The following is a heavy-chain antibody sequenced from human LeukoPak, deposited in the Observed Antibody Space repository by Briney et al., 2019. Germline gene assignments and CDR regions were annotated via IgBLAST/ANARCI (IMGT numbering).Heavy chain of an antibody. CDR2: IGGSGTST. CDR1: AFTFSNYA. Sequence: GGSLRLSCAASAFTFSNYAMSWVRQAPGKGLEWVSSIGGSGTSTYYADSVKGRFTISRDNSKNTLDLQMNSLRAEDTAVYYCAKDPSTLVGATNLDYWGQGTLVTVSS. V-gene: IGHV3-23*01. J-gene: IGHJ4*02. D-gene: IGHD1-26*01. CDR3: AKDPSTLVGATNLDY.